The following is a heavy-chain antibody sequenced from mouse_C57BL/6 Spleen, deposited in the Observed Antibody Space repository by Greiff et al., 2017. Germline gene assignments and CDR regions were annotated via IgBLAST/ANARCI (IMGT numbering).Heavy chain of an antibody. D-gene: IGHD2-1*01. CDR1: GYTFTGYW. CDR3: ARSYYGKSFAY. V-gene: IGHV1-9*01. CDR2: ILPGSGST. J-gene: IGHJ3*01. Sequence: VQLQQSGAELMKPGASVKLSCKATGYTFTGYWIEWVKQRPGHGLEWIGEILPGSGSTNYNEKFKGKATFTAATSSNTAYMQISSLTTEDSAIYYCARSYYGKSFAYWGQGTLVTVSA.